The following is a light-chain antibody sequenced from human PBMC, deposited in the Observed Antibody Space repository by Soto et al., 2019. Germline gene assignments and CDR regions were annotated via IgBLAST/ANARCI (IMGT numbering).Light chain of an antibody. V-gene: IGLV2-14*01. CDR2: DVR. Sequence: QSALTQPASMSGSPGQSMTISCTGTSSDIGGYNYISWYQQLPGKAPKFIIYDVRNRPSGVSNRFSGSRSGNTASLTISGLQAEDEADYYCSSYTSSSIVIFGGGTKLTVL. CDR1: SSDIGGYNY. J-gene: IGLJ2*01. CDR3: SSYTSSSIVI.